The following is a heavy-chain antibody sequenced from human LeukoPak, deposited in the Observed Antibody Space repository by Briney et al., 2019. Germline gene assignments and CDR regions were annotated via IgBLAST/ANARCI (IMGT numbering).Heavy chain of an antibody. J-gene: IGHJ4*02. CDR1: GFTVRSNY. D-gene: IGHD3-22*01. CDR3: ASPEYYYDSSGRFDY. CDR2: IYSGGST. Sequence: GGSLRLSCAASGFTVRSNYMSWVRQAPGKGLEWVSVIYSGGSTYYADSVKGRFTISRDNSKNTLYLQMNSLRAEDTAVYYCASPEYYYDSSGRFDYWGQGTLVTVSS. V-gene: IGHV3-66*02.